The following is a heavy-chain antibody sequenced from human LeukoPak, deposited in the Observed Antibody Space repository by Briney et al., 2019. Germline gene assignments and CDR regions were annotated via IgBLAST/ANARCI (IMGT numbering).Heavy chain of an antibody. CDR3: ARYDYYGSGSYWKKPYYFDY. CDR2: INHSGSI. Sequence: PSETLSLTCAVYGGSFSGYYWSWIRQPPGKGLEWIGEINHSGSINYNPSLKSRVTISVDTSKNQFSLKLGSVTAADTAVYYCARYDYYGSGSYWKKPYYFDYWGQGTLVTVSS. J-gene: IGHJ4*02. V-gene: IGHV4-34*01. CDR1: GGSFSGYY. D-gene: IGHD3-10*01.